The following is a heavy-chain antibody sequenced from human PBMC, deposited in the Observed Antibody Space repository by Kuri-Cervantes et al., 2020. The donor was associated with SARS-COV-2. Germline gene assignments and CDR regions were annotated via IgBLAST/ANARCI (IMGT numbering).Heavy chain of an antibody. D-gene: IGHD3-9*01. CDR3: ARDRTILDYFDY. CDR2: ISSSSSYI. V-gene: IGHV3-21*01. CDR1: GFTLSSHT. Sequence: GESLKISCAASGFTLSSHTMNWVRQAPGKGLEWVSSISSSSSYIFYADSVKGRFTISRDNAKNTLYLQMNSPRAEDTAVYYCARDRTILDYFDYWGQGTLVTVSS. J-gene: IGHJ4*02.